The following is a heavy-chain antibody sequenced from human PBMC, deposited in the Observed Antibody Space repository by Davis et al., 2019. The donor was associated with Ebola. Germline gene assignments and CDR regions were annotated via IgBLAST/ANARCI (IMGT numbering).Heavy chain of an antibody. CDR1: GGIFSSYA. D-gene: IGHD2-21*02. CDR3: VRDLQEVVLTPVGFHY. J-gene: IGHJ4*02. V-gene: IGHV1-69*04. Sequence: AASVKVSCKASGGIFSSYAINWVRQAPGQGLEWLGRIIPILPITNYAQKFRGRVTITADKSTSTAYMELSSLSSEDTAIYYCVRDLQEVVLTPVGFHYWGQGTLVTVSS. CDR2: IIPILPIT.